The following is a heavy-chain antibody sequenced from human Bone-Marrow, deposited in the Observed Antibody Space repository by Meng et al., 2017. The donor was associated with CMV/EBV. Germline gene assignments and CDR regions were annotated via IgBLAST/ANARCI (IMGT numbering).Heavy chain of an antibody. V-gene: IGHV3-30*03. CDR2: IPYDGSDK. J-gene: IGHJ4*02. Sequence: GGSLRLSCAASGFTFSGYGMHWVRQAPGKGLEWVAFIPYDGSDKYYLDSVKGRFTISRDNSKNTLYLQMNSLRAEDTAVYYCARRLLELPFAYWGQGKLVNVAS. CDR3: ARRLLELPFAY. CDR1: GFTFSGYG. D-gene: IGHD2-15*01.